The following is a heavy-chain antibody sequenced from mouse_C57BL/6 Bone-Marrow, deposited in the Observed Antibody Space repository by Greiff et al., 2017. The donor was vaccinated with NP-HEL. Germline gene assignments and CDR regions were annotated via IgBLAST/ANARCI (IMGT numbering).Heavy chain of an antibody. Sequence: VQLQQSGAELARPGASVKLSCKASGYTFTSYGISWVKQRTGQGLEWIGEIYPRSGDTYYNEKLKGKATLTADKSSSTAYMELRSLTAEDAAVYVCARELGSRDYWGQGTTLTVSS. V-gene: IGHV1-81*01. J-gene: IGHJ2*01. CDR1: GYTFTSYG. CDR2: IYPRSGDT. D-gene: IGHD2-12*01. CDR3: ARELGSRDY.